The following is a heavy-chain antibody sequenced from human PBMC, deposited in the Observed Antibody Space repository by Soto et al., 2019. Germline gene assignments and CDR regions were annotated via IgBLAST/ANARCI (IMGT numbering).Heavy chain of an antibody. J-gene: IGHJ4*02. D-gene: IGHD6-19*01. V-gene: IGHV3-33*01. CDR1: GFTFSSYG. CDR3: ASRSSGWYFDY. Sequence: GGSLRLSCAASGFTFSSYGMHWVRQAPGKGLEWVAVIWYDGSNKYYADSVKGRFTISRDNSKNTLYLQMNSLRAEDTAVYYCASRSSGWYFDYWGQGTLVTVSS. CDR2: IWYDGSNK.